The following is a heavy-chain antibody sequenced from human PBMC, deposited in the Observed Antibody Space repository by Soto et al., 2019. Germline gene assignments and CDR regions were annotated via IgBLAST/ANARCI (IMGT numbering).Heavy chain of an antibody. V-gene: IGHV4-34*01. Sequence: QVQLQQWGAGLLKPSETLSLTCAVYGGFVSSGSYYWSWIRQPPGKGLEWIGEMSHSGGTHFNPALKGRVTISVDTSKNQFSLMMSSVTAADTALYYCARVERRTATTVVDAFDIWGPGTMVTVSS. J-gene: IGHJ3*02. D-gene: IGHD1-1*01. CDR3: ARVERRTATTVVDAFDI. CDR1: GGFVSSGSYY. CDR2: MSHSGGT.